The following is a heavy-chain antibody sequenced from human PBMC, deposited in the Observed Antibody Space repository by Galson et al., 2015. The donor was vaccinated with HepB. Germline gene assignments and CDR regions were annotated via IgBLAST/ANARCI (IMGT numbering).Heavy chain of an antibody. CDR1: GFTFSSYA. V-gene: IGHV3-23*01. J-gene: IGHJ3*02. Sequence: SLRLSCAASGFTFSSYAMNWVRQAPGKGLEWVSAISGSAGSTYYADSVKGRFAISRDNSKNTLYLQMNSLKAEDTAVYYCAKDRAERRTETWGIDAFDIWGQGTMATVSS. D-gene: IGHD3/OR15-3a*01. CDR2: ISGSAGST. CDR3: AKDRAERRTETWGIDAFDI.